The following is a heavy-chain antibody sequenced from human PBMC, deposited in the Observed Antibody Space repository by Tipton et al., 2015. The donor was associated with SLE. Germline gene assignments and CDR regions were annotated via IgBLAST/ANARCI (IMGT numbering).Heavy chain of an antibody. CDR1: GFTFSSFW. J-gene: IGHJ4*02. CDR2: INSDGSST. CDR3: ARDRRLQSSATSSFDY. D-gene: IGHD2-2*01. Sequence: SLRLSCAASGFTFSSFWMHWVRQAPGKELVWVSRINSDGSSTNYADSVKGRFTISRDNAKNTLFLQMNSLRAEDTAVYYCARDRRLQSSATSSFDYWGQGTLVTVSS. V-gene: IGHV3-74*01.